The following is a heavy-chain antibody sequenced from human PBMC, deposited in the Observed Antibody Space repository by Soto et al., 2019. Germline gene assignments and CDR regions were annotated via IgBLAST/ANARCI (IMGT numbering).Heavy chain of an antibody. D-gene: IGHD6-19*01. J-gene: IGHJ4*02. CDR1: GGSTSSYY. CDR2: IYYSGST. Sequence: SETLSLTCTVSGGSTSSYYWSWIRQPPGKGLEWIGYIYYSGSTNYNPSLKSRVTISVDTSKNQFSLKLSSVTAADTAVYYCARQVAGQTFDYWGQGTLVTVS. CDR3: ARQVAGQTFDY. V-gene: IGHV4-59*08.